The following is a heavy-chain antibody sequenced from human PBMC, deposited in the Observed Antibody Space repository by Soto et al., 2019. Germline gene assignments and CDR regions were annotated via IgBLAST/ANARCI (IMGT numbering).Heavy chain of an antibody. J-gene: IGHJ6*03. CDR3: ARGGISHWAYFYYMDV. D-gene: IGHD3-16*01. CDR2: INHLGSI. V-gene: IGHV4-34*01. Sequence: QVQLQQWGAGLFKPSETLSLTCVVSGGSLSDYFWSWIRQPPGMALEWIGEINHLGSINYNPSLKSQVTMSVDTSKNQFSLTLNSVTAADTATYYCARGGISHWAYFYYMDVWDRGTTVTVSS. CDR1: GGSLSDYF.